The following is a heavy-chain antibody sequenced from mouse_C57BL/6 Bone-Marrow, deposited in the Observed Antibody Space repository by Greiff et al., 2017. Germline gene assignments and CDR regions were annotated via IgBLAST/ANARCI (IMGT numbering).Heavy chain of an antibody. Sequence: KLMESGGDLVKPGGSLKLSCAASGFTFSSYGMSWVRQTPDKRLEWVATISSGGSYTYYPDSVKGRFTISRDNAKNTLYLQMSSLKSEDTAMYYCARNYGGWFAYWGQGTLVTVSA. D-gene: IGHD1-1*01. V-gene: IGHV5-6*02. CDR1: GFTFSSYG. J-gene: IGHJ3*01. CDR3: ARNYGGWFAY. CDR2: ISSGGSYT.